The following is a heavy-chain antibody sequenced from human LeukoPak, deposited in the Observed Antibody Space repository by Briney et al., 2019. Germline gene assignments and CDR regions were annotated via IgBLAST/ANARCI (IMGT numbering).Heavy chain of an antibody. Sequence: SETLSLTCTVSGGSISSSSYYWGWIRQPPGKGLEWIGYIYYSGSTNYNPSLKSRVTISVDTSKNQFSLKLSSVTAADTAVYYCARQVEMALDYYYYGMDVWGQGTTVTVSS. CDR3: ARQVEMALDYYYYGMDV. CDR1: GGSISSSSYY. D-gene: IGHD5-24*01. CDR2: IYYSGST. V-gene: IGHV4-61*05. J-gene: IGHJ6*02.